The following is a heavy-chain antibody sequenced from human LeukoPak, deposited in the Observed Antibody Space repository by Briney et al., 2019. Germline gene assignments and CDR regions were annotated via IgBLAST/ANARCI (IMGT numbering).Heavy chain of an antibody. CDR3: AGYVVVAATDYSWFDP. D-gene: IGHD2-15*01. Sequence: PGGSLRLSCTASGFTFSDYYMSWIRKAPGKGLEWVSYISSSGSTIYYADSVKGRFTISRDNAKNSLYLQMNSLRAEDTAVYYCAGYVVVAATDYSWFDPWGQGTLVTVSS. CDR1: GFTFSDYY. CDR2: ISSSGSTI. V-gene: IGHV3-11*04. J-gene: IGHJ5*02.